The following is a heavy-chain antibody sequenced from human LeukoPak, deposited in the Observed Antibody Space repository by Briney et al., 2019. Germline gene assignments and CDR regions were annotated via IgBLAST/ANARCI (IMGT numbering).Heavy chain of an antibody. CDR3: ARSITTVEGAFDI. J-gene: IGHJ3*02. D-gene: IGHD4-23*01. V-gene: IGHV4-39*01. Sequence: SETLSLTCTVSGGSISSSSYYWGWIRQPPGKGLEWIGSIYYSGSTYYNPSLKSRVTISVDTSKNQFSLKLSSVTAADTAVYYCARSITTVEGAFDIWGQGTMVTVSS. CDR1: GGSISSSSYY. CDR2: IYYSGST.